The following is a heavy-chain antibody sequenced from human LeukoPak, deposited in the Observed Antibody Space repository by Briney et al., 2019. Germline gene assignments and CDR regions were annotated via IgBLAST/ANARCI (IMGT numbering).Heavy chain of an antibody. J-gene: IGHJ4*02. CDR3: NGDYDY. D-gene: IGHD4-17*01. CDR2: IRSDGVSK. CDR1: GFIFITYG. Sequence: GGSLRLSCAASGFIFITYGMHWVRQAPGKGLEWVAFIRSDGVSKYYADSVKGRFTISRDNSKNTLYLQMNSLTAENTAVYYCNGDYDYWGQGTLVTVSS. V-gene: IGHV3-30*02.